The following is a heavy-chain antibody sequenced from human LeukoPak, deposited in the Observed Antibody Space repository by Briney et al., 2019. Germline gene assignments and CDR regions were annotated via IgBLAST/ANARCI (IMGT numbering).Heavy chain of an antibody. CDR2: IYNSGTT. J-gene: IGHJ5*02. D-gene: IGHD4-17*01. Sequence: SETLSLTCTVSGDSINNNNYYWGWIRQPPGKGLEWIGYIYNSGTTYNPSLKSRVTISADTSKNQFSLKVTSVTAADTAVYYCARLRQAFGDQHVGWFDPRGQGILVTVSS. CDR3: ARLRQAFGDQHVGWFDP. V-gene: IGHV4-61*05. CDR1: GDSINNNNYY.